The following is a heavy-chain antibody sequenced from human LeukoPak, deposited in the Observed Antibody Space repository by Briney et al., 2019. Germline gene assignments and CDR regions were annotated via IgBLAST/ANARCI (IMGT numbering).Heavy chain of an antibody. CDR2: IYHSGST. J-gene: IGHJ6*03. Sequence: SETLSLTCAVSGGSFSGYYWSWIRQPPGKGLEWIGEIYHSGSTNYNPSLKSRVTISVDTSKKHFSLKLSSVTAADTAVYYCARSIEARRRSGLGYYYYYYMDVWDKGTTVTVSS. D-gene: IGHD6-6*01. CDR1: GGSFSGYY. CDR3: ARSIEARRRSGLGYYYYYYMDV. V-gene: IGHV4-34*01.